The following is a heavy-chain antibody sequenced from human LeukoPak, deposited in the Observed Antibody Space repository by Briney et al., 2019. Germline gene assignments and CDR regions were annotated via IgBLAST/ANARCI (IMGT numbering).Heavy chain of an antibody. Sequence: PGGSLRLSSAASGFTFSSYWMSWVRQAPGKGLEWVANIKQDGSEKYYVDSVKGRFTISRDNAKNSLYLQMNSLRAEDTAVYYCARGGIVVVPAAIWDWGQGTLVTVSS. CDR1: GFTFSSYW. CDR3: ARGGIVVVPAAIWD. J-gene: IGHJ4*02. CDR2: IKQDGSEK. D-gene: IGHD2-2*01. V-gene: IGHV3-7*01.